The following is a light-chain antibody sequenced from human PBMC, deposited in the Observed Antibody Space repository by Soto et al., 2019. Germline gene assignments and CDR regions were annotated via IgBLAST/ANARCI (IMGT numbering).Light chain of an antibody. CDR3: QQSFSTPYI. V-gene: IGKV1-39*01. J-gene: IGKJ2*01. CDR1: QSVNDY. CDR2: AAS. Sequence: DFQVTQSPSSLSASVGVRVTITCRASQSVNDYLNWYQQRPGKAPRLLIYAASTLHSGVPSRFSGSGFGTDFSLTITSLQPEDFATYYCQQSFSTPYIFGQGTKLEIK.